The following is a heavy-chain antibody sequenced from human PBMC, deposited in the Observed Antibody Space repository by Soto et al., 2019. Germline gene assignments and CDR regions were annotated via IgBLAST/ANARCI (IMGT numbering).Heavy chain of an antibody. J-gene: IGHJ6*02. V-gene: IGHV3-23*01. CDR1: GFTFSNYA. D-gene: IGHD1-1*01. CDR2: IRSSGDRT. CDR3: AKQQGPGTPYYYAMDV. Sequence: GSLRLSCAASGFTFSNYAMSWVRQAPGKGLEWVSVIRSSGDRTYYADSVKGRFTISRDNSKNTLYMQMNSLRAEDTAVYYCAKQQGPGTPYYYAMDVWGQGTTVTVSS.